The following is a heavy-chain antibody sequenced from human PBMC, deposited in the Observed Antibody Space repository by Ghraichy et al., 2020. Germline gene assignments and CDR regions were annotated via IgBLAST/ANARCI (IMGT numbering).Heavy chain of an antibody. D-gene: IGHD1-26*01. CDR2: ISGSGGST. CDR1: GFTFSSYA. Sequence: LSLTCAASGFTFSSYAMSWVRQAPGKGLEWVSAISGSGGSTYYADSVKGRFTISRDNSKNTLYLQMNSLRAEDTAVYYCAKDRGSGSYDYWGQGTLVTVSS. V-gene: IGHV3-23*01. J-gene: IGHJ4*02. CDR3: AKDRGSGSYDY.